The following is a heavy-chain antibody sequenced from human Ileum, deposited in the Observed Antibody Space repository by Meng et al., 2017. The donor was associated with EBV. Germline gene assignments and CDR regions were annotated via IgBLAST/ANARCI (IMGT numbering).Heavy chain of an antibody. V-gene: IGHV4-4*02. J-gene: IGHJ4*02. D-gene: IGHD1-7*01. CDR3: GRDQGRELINH. Sequence: LQGSGRGLVRPWGPVSLTCTVSGDSFSSDIWWSWVRQPPGKGLEWIGEVYHRGDTNYNPSLKSRVDISVDKSKNQFYLSLFSVTAADTAVYYCGRDQGRELINHWGQGTLVTVSS. CDR1: GDSFSSDIW. CDR2: VYHRGDT.